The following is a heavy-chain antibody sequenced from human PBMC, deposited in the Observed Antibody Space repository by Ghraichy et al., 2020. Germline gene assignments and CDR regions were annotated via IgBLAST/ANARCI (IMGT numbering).Heavy chain of an antibody. V-gene: IGHV4-38-2*01. J-gene: IGHJ2*01. D-gene: IGHD1-26*01. CDR3: ARAPIYSGSYHNWYFDL. CDR1: GYSISSGYY. Sequence: ESLNISCGVSGYSISSGYYWGWIRQPPGKGLEWIGSIYHSGNAYYNPSLQSRATISVDTSKNQLSLKLTSVTAADTAMYHCARAPIYSGSYHNWYFDLWGRGTLVTVSS. CDR2: IYHSGNA.